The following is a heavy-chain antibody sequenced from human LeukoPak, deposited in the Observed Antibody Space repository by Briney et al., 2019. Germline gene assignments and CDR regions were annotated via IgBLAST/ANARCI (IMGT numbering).Heavy chain of an antibody. J-gene: IGHJ3*02. CDR2: ISSNGGST. CDR1: GFTFSSYA. D-gene: IGHD3-22*01. CDR3: AGTPAQYYYDSSGLYAFDI. V-gene: IGHV3-64*01. Sequence: AGGSLRLSCAASGFTFSSYAMHWVRQAPGKGLEYVSAISSNGGSTYYANSVKGRFTISRDNSKNTLYLQMGSLRAEDMAVYYCAGTPAQYYYDSSGLYAFDIWGQGTMVTVSS.